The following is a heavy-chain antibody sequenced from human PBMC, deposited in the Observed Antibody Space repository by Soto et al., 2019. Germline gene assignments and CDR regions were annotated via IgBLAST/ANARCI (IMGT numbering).Heavy chain of an antibody. J-gene: IGHJ4*02. CDR3: ASGGRVLISMVRAVIGNFDY. CDR1: GGSISSGDYY. Sequence: PSETLSLTCTVSGGSISSGDYYWSWSRQPPGKGLEWIGDIHYGGSTYYNPSLKRRVTISLDTSKNQFSLKLSSVTAADTAVYYCASGGRVLISMVRAVIGNFDYWGQGTLVTVSS. D-gene: IGHD3-10*01. CDR2: IHYGGST. V-gene: IGHV4-30-4*01.